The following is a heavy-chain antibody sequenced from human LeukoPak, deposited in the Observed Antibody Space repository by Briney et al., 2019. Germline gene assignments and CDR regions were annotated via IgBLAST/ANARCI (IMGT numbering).Heavy chain of an antibody. V-gene: IGHV3-7*01. D-gene: IGHD6-6*01. Sequence: GGSLRLSCAASGFTFSNYAMSWVRQAPGKGLEWVANIKQDGSEKYYVDSVKGRFTISRDNAKNSLYLQMNSLRAEDTAVYYCAREYSSSSVGDYWGQGTLVTVSS. J-gene: IGHJ4*02. CDR3: AREYSSSSVGDY. CDR1: GFTFSNYA. CDR2: IKQDGSEK.